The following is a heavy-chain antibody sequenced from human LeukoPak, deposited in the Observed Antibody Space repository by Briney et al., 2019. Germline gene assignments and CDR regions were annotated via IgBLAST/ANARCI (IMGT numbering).Heavy chain of an antibody. J-gene: IGHJ4*02. CDR1: GYTFTGYY. CDR2: MNPNSGNT. V-gene: IGHV1-8*02. D-gene: IGHD6-19*01. CDR3: ARGSRIAVAGTLGY. Sequence: ASVKVSCKASGYTFTGYYMHWVRQATGQGLEWMGWMNPNSGNTGYAQKFQGRVTMTRNTSISTAYMELSSLRSEDTAVYYCARGSRIAVAGTLGYWGQGTLVTVSS.